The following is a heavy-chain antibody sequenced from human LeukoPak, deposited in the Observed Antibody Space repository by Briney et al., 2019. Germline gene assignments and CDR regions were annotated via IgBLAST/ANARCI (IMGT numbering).Heavy chain of an antibody. CDR1: GFTFSSYW. Sequence: PGGSLRLSCAASGFTFSSYWMNWARQAPGKGLEWVANIKQDGSAKYYVDSVKGRFTISRDNGRNSLYLQMNSLRAEDTAVYYCARDIGSYYGAWGQGTLVTVSS. V-gene: IGHV3-7*01. D-gene: IGHD1-26*01. CDR2: IKQDGSAK. CDR3: ARDIGSYYGA. J-gene: IGHJ5*02.